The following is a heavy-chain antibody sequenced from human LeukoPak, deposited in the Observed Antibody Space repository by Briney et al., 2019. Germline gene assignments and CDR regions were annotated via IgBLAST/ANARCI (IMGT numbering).Heavy chain of an antibody. Sequence: GGSLKLSCAASGFTFSGCAMHWVRQASGKGLEWVDRIKSIGNSYATEYAASVKGRFTISRDDSKSTAYLQMNSLNTEDTAVYYCTRLSDDSRGYYFNYVFDYWGRGTLVTVSS. CDR1: GFTFSGCA. CDR2: IKSIGNSYAT. V-gene: IGHV3-73*01. CDR3: TRLSDDSRGYYFNYVFDY. D-gene: IGHD3-22*01. J-gene: IGHJ4*02.